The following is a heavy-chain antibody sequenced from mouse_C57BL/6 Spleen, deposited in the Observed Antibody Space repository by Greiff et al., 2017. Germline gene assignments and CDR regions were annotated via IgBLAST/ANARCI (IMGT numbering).Heavy chain of an antibody. CDR1: GYTFTDYY. V-gene: IGHV1-26*01. J-gene: IGHJ4*01. D-gene: IGHD2-2*01. Sequence: EVQLQQSGPELVQPGASVKISCKASGYTFTDYYMNWVKQSHGKSLEWIGDINPNNGGTSYNQKFKGKATLTVDKSSSTAYMELRSLTSEDSAVYYCARSGYDRGVAMDYWGQGTSVTVAS. CDR3: ARSGYDRGVAMDY. CDR2: INPNNGGT.